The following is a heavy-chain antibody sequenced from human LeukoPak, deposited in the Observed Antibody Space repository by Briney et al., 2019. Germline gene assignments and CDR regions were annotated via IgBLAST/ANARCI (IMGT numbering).Heavy chain of an antibody. Sequence: SVNVSRKASGGTFTSYAISWVRQAPAQGHEWVGGIIPIFGTANYAQKFQGRVTITTDESTSTAYMELSSLRSEDTAVYYCATYSVVPAAIDGPGAFDIWGQGTMVTVSS. J-gene: IGHJ3*02. V-gene: IGHV1-69*05. CDR2: IIPIFGTA. D-gene: IGHD2-2*02. CDR1: GGTFTSYA. CDR3: ATYSVVPAAIDGPGAFDI.